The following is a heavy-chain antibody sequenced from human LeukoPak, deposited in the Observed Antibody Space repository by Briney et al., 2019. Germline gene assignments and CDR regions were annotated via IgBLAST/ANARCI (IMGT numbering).Heavy chain of an antibody. Sequence: SETLSLTCTVSGGSISSSSYYWGWIRQPPGKGLEWIGSIYYSGSTYYNPSLKSRVTISVDTSKNQFSLKLSSVTAADTAVYYCARHAAAPHSSFDYWGQGTLVTVSS. J-gene: IGHJ4*02. V-gene: IGHV4-39*01. D-gene: IGHD6-13*01. CDR3: ARHAAAPHSSFDY. CDR2: IYYSGST. CDR1: GGSISSSSYY.